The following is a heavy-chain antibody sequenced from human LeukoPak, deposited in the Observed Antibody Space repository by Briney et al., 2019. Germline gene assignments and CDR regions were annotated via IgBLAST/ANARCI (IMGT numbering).Heavy chain of an antibody. CDR2: INPNNGGT. Sequence: ASVKVSCKASGYTFTGYYMHWVRQAPGQGLEWMGRINPNNGGTNYAQKFHGRVTITRDTSISTAYMELSRLRFDDTAVYYCAVVSGNGAYDYWGQGTLVTVSS. V-gene: IGHV1-2*06. D-gene: IGHD4-23*01. J-gene: IGHJ4*02. CDR1: GYTFTGYY. CDR3: AVVSGNGAYDY.